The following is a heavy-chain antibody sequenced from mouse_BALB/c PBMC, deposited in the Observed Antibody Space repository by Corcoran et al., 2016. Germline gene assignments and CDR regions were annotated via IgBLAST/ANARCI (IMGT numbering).Heavy chain of an antibody. J-gene: IGHJ2*01. Sequence: DVQLQESGPGLVKPSQSLSLTCSVTGYSITSGYYWNWIRQFPGNKLEWMGYISYDGSNNYNPSLKNRISITRDTSKNQFFLKLNSVTTEDTATYYCARDYDGYYGGYWGQGTTLTVSS. D-gene: IGHD2-3*01. V-gene: IGHV3-6*02. CDR2: ISYDGSN. CDR3: ARDYDGYYGGY. CDR1: GYSITSGYY.